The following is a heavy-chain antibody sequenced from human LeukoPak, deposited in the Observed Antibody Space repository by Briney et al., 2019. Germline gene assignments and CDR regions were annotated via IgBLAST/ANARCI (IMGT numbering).Heavy chain of an antibody. J-gene: IGHJ4*02. CDR2: FDPEDGET. D-gene: IGHD2-15*01. CDR1: GYTPTELS. Sequence: ASVKVSCKVSGYTPTELSMHWVRQAPGKGLEWMGGFDPEDGETIYAQKFQGRVTMTEDTSTDTAYMELSSLRSEDTAVYYCALYCSGGSCYSYFDYWGQGTLVTVSS. V-gene: IGHV1-24*01. CDR3: ALYCSGGSCYSYFDY.